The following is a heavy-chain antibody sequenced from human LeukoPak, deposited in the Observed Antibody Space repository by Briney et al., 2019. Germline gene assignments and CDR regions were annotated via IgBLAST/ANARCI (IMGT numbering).Heavy chain of an antibody. CDR3: ARDLKRTVGATTPSDY. CDR2: ISAHNGDT. J-gene: IGHJ4*02. Sequence: GASVKVSCKASGYTFTSYGISWVRQAPGQGLEWMGWISAHNGDTNYAQKFQGRVSMTTDTSTSTGYMELRSLTSDDTAVYYCARDLKRTVGATTPSDYWGQGTLVTVSS. CDR1: GYTFTSYG. V-gene: IGHV1-18*01. D-gene: IGHD1-26*01.